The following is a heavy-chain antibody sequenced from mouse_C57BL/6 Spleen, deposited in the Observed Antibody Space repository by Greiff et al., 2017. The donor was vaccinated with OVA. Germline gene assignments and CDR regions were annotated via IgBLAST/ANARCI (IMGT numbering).Heavy chain of an antibody. CDR2: ISIGGSYT. J-gene: IGHJ3*01. CDR3: ARQDESWFAY. Sequence: EVQVVESGGDLVKPGGSLKLSCAASGFTFSSYGMSWVRQTPDKRLEWVATISIGGSYTYYPDSVKGRFTISRDNAKNTLYLQLSSLKSEDTAIYYCARQDESWFAYWGQGTLVTVSA. V-gene: IGHV5-6*01. CDR1: GFTFSSYG.